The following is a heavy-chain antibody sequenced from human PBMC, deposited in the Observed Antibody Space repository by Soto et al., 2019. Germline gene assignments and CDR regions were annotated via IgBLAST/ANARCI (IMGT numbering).Heavy chain of an antibody. V-gene: IGHV4-34*01. J-gene: IGHJ6*02. CDR3: ARGEDCSSTSCYDYYYYYGMDV. Sequence: GTLSLTVAVYGGSFSVYYWSGIRQPPGKGLEWSGEINHSGSTNYNPSLKSRVTISVDTSKNQFSLKLSSVTAAETAVYYCARGEDCSSTSCYDYYYYYGMDVWGQGTTVTVSS. CDR2: INHSGST. CDR1: GGSFSVYY. D-gene: IGHD2-2*01.